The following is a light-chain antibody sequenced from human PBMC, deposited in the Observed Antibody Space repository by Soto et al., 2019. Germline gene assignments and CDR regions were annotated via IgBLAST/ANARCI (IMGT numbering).Light chain of an antibody. CDR1: QSVNNN. Sequence: EIVLTQSPGTLSLSPGERATLSCRASQSVNNNLAWYQQKPGQAPRLLIYGASTRATGIPARFSGSGSGTEFTLTISSLQSEDFAVYYCQQYNNWPLTFGGGTKVDIK. CDR2: GAS. CDR3: QQYNNWPLT. V-gene: IGKV3-15*01. J-gene: IGKJ4*01.